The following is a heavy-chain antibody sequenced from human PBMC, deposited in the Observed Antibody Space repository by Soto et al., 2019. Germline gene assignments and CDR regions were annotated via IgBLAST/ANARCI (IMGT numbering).Heavy chain of an antibody. CDR2: VSVYNDDT. CDR1: GYTFTSYY. D-gene: IGHD2-15*01. CDR3: ARTCRSGGSCYHEY. J-gene: IGHJ4*02. Sequence: ASVKVSCKTSGYTFTSYYMHWVRQAPGQGLEWVGWVSVYNDDTKYAQNLQSRVTLTTDTSTSTTYMEVGSLRSDDTDVYYCARTCRSGGSCYHEYWGEGTLVTVSS. V-gene: IGHV1-18*04.